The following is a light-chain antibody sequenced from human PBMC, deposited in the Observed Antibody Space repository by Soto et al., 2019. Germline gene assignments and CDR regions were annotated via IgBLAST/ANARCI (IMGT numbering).Light chain of an antibody. J-gene: IGKJ1*01. Sequence: EIVMTQSPATLSVSPGERATLSCRASQSVSSNLAWYQQKPGQAPRLLIYGASTRATGIPARFSGSGSGTEFTLTISSLQSEDFXXYYXXXYNSYPRTFGQGTKVEIK. CDR2: GAS. V-gene: IGKV3-15*01. CDR3: XXYNSYPRT. CDR1: QSVSSN.